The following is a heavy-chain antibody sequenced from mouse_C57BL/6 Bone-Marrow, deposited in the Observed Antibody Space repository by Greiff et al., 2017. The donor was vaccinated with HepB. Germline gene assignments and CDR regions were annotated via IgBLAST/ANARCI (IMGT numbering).Heavy chain of an antibody. CDR3: ARTITTVVATRYFDV. D-gene: IGHD1-1*01. CDR1: GYTFTSYW. CDR2: INPSSGYT. V-gene: IGHV1-7*01. J-gene: IGHJ1*03. Sequence: QVHVKQSGAELAKPGASVKLSCKASGYTFTSYWMHWVKQRPGQGLEWIGYINPSSGYTKYNQKFKDKATLTADKSSSTAYMQLSSLTYEDSAVYYCARTITTVVATRYFDVWGTGTTVTVSS.